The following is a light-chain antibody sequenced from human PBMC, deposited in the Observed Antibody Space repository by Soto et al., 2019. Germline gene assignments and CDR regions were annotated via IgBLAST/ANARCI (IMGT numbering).Light chain of an antibody. V-gene: IGKV3-20*01. CDR1: QSVSSSY. J-gene: IGKJ3*01. CDR3: QQYGSSPLFT. CDR2: RAS. Sequence: EIVLTQSPGTLSLSPGERATLSCRASQSVSSSYLAWYQQKPGQAPRLLIYRASSRATGIPDRFSGSGSGTDFTLTISRLEPEDFAVYYCQQYGSSPLFTFGPGTKVDFK.